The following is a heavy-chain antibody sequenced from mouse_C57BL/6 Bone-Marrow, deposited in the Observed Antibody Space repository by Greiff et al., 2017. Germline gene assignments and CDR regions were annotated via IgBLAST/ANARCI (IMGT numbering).Heavy chain of an antibody. CDR1: GYTFTDYN. Sequence: EVKLQQSGPELVKPGASVKIPCKASGYTFTDYNMDWVKQSHGKSLEWIGDINPNNGGTIYNQKFKGKATLTVDKSSSTAYMELRSLTSEDTAVYYCARCTIVTTRWYFDVWGTGTTVTVSS. V-gene: IGHV1-18*01. CDR3: ARCTIVTTRWYFDV. J-gene: IGHJ1*03. D-gene: IGHD2-5*01. CDR2: INPNNGGT.